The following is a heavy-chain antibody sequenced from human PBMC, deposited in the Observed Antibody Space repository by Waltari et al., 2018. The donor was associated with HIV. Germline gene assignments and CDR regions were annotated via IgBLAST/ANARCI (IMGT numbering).Heavy chain of an antibody. Sequence: QVQLQESGPGLVKPSETLSLPCTVSGGSISSYYWSWIRQPPGKGLEWIGYIYYSGSTNYNPSLKSRVTISVDTSKNQFSLKLSSVTAADTAVYYCARVDYGPNPYGMDVWGQGTTVTVSS. D-gene: IGHD4-17*01. CDR3: ARVDYGPNPYGMDV. J-gene: IGHJ6*02. CDR1: GGSISSYY. CDR2: IYYSGST. V-gene: IGHV4-59*01.